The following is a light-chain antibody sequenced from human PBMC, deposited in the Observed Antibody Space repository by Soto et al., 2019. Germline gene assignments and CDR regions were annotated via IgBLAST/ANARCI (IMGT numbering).Light chain of an antibody. CDR2: GPS. J-gene: IGKJ1*01. Sequence: EIVMTQSPATLSVSPGERATLSCRASQSISSNLAWYQQKPGQAPRLLIYGPSTRATGIPARFSGSGSGTDFTLTISRLEPEDFAVYYCQQYGSSGTFGQGTKVEIK. CDR3: QQYGSSGT. CDR1: QSISSN. V-gene: IGKV3-15*01.